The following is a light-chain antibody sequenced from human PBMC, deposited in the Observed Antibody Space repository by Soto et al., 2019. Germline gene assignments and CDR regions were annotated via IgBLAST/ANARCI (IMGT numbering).Light chain of an antibody. V-gene: IGKV1-5*01. CDR3: QHYNSYSEA. J-gene: IGKJ1*01. Sequence: DIQMSQSPATGSASLGDRFTITCRASQSVRSWLAWYQQKPGTAPKLLIYAASTLQSGVPSRFSGSGSGTEFTLTISSLQPDDFATYYCQHYNSYSEAFGQGTKVDI. CDR2: AAS. CDR1: QSVRSW.